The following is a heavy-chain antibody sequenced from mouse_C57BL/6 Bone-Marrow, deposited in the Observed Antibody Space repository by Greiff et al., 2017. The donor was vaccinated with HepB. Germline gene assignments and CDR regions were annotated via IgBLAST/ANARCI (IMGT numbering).Heavy chain of an antibody. D-gene: IGHD1-1*01. J-gene: IGHJ2*01. V-gene: IGHV1-82*01. CDR2: IYPGDGDT. Sequence: VQLQQSGPELVKPGASVKISCKASGYAFSSSWMNWVKQRPGKGLEWIGRIYPGDGDTNYNGKFKGKATLTADKSSSTAYMQLSSLTYEDSAVYFCARTITTVPYFDYWGRGTTLTVSS. CDR1: GYAFSSSW. CDR3: ARTITTVPYFDY.